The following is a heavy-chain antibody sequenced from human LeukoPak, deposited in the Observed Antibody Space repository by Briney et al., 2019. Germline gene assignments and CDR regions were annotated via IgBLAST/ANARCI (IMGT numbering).Heavy chain of an antibody. V-gene: IGHV3-7*01. J-gene: IGHJ4*02. CDR1: GFTFSRYW. D-gene: IGHD3-22*01. CDR2: IKQDGSEK. Sequence: GGSLRLSCAASGFTFSRYWMSWVRQAPGKWLEWVANIKQDGSEKYYVDSVKGRFTISRDNAKNSLYLQMNSLRAEDTAVYYCARDSSGYHGFDYWGQGTLVTVSS. CDR3: ARDSSGYHGFDY.